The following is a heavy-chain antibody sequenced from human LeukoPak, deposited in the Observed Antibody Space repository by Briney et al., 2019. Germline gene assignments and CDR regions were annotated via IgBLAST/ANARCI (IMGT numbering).Heavy chain of an antibody. V-gene: IGHV4-59*01. J-gene: IGHJ3*02. CDR3: ARRTYDLWSGDYTGAFDI. CDR2: IYYSGST. CDR1: GGSISRYY. D-gene: IGHD3-3*01. Sequence: SETLSLTCTVSGGSISRYYWSWIRQPPGKGLEWIGYIYYSGSTNYNPSLKSRVTISVDTSKNQFSLKLSSVTAADTAVYYCARRTYDLWSGDYTGAFDIWGQGTMVTVSS.